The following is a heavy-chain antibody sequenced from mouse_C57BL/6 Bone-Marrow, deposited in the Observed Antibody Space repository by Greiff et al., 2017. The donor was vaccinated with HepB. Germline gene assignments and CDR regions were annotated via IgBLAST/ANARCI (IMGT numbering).Heavy chain of an antibody. Sequence: EVQLQQSGTVLARPGASVKMSCKTSGYTFTSYWMHWVKQRPGQGLEWIGAIYPGNSDTSYNQKFKGKAKLTAVTSASTAYMELSSLTNEDSSVYYCTRGGNGYYPAWFAYWGQGTLVTVSA. CDR3: TRGGNGYYPAWFAY. CDR2: IYPGNSDT. V-gene: IGHV1-5*01. CDR1: GYTFTSYW. J-gene: IGHJ3*01. D-gene: IGHD2-3*01.